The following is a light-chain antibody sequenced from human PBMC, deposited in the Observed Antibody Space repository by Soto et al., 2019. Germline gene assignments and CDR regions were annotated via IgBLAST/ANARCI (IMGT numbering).Light chain of an antibody. V-gene: IGLV2-14*01. J-gene: IGLJ3*02. CDR1: SSDVGGYNF. CDR3: SSYTTSNTLV. Sequence: QSALIQPASVSGSPGQSITICCTGTSSDVGGYNFVSWYQQHPGKAPKLMIYDVSNRPSGVSNRFSGSKSGNTASLTISGLQAEDEADYYCSSYTTSNTLVFGGGTKLTVL. CDR2: DVS.